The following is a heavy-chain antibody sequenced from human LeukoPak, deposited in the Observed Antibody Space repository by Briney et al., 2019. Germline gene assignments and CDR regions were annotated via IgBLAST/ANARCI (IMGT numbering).Heavy chain of an antibody. D-gene: IGHD4-17*01. CDR1: GFTFSSYS. J-gene: IGHJ4*02. V-gene: IGHV3-23*01. CDR3: AKDQDYGDPYYFDY. CDR2: ISGSGGST. Sequence: PGGSLRLSCAASGFTFSSYSMNWVRQAPGKGLEWVSAISGSGGSTYYADSVKGRFTISRDNSKNTLYLQMNSLRAEDTAVYYCAKDQDYGDPYYFDYWGQRTLVTVSS.